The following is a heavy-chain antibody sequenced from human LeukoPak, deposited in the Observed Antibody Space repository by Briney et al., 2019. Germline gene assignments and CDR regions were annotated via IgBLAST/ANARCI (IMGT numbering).Heavy chain of an antibody. CDR3: AKETYSSGWYPYFDY. Sequence: GGSLRLSCVASGFTFSSYAMSWVSQAQGKGLEWVSGISGSGGSTYYADSVKGRFTISRDNSKNTLFLQMNSLRAEDTAVYYCAKETYSSGWYPYFDYWGQGTLVTVSP. D-gene: IGHD6-19*01. CDR1: GFTFSSYA. V-gene: IGHV3-23*01. J-gene: IGHJ4*02. CDR2: ISGSGGST.